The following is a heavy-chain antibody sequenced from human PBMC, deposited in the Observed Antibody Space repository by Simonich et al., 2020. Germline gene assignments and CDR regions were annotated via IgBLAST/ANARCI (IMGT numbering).Heavy chain of an antibody. J-gene: IGHJ3*02. CDR3: AKDLGERITMIVVVIDAFDI. CDR1: GFTFSSYA. D-gene: IGHD3-22*01. V-gene: IGHV3-23*01. Sequence: GGGLVQPGGSLRLSCAASGFTFSSYAMSWVRQAPGKGLEWGSAISGSGGSTYYADSGKGRFTISRDNSKNTLYLQMNSLRAEDTAVYYCAKDLGERITMIVVVIDAFDIWGQGTMVTVSS. CDR2: ISGSGGST.